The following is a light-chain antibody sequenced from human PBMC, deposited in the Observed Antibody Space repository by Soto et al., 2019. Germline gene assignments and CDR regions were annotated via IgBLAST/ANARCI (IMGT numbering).Light chain of an antibody. J-gene: IGKJ5*01. CDR2: GVS. CDR3: QQYANSPIT. V-gene: IGKV3-20*01. Sequence: ELVLTQSPGTLSLSPGESAALSCRASQHVSSNFLAWYQQKPGQAPRLLIYGVSSRASGIPDRFFGSGSGTDFTLTINRPEPEAVAVYYCQQYANSPITFGRWTRLDIK. CDR1: QHVSSNF.